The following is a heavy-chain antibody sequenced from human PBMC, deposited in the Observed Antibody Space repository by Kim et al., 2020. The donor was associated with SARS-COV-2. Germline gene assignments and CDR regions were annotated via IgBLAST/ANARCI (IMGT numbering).Heavy chain of an antibody. D-gene: IGHD5-12*01. CDR2: INHSGST. J-gene: IGHJ6*02. CDR1: GGSFSGYY. Sequence: SETLSLTCAVYGGSFSGYYWSWIRQPPGKGLEWIGEINHSGSTNYNPSLKSRVTISVDTSKNQFSLKLSSVTAADTAVYYCARASPSWLRLRAHYYYYGMDVWGQGTTVTVSS. V-gene: IGHV4-34*01. CDR3: ARASPSWLRLRAHYYYYGMDV.